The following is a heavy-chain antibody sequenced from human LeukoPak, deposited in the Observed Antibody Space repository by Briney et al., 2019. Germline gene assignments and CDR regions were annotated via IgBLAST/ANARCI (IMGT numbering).Heavy chain of an antibody. CDR1: GGSISSGGYS. Sequence: SQTLSLTCAVSGGSISSGGYSWSWIRQPPGKGLEWIGYIYHSGSTYYNPSLKSRVTISVDRSKNQFSLKLSSVTAADTAVHYCARDMGAASKYGDRYWYFDLWGRGTLVTVSS. CDR2: IYHSGST. V-gene: IGHV4-30-2*01. CDR3: ARDMGAASKYGDRYWYFDL. D-gene: IGHD4-17*01. J-gene: IGHJ2*01.